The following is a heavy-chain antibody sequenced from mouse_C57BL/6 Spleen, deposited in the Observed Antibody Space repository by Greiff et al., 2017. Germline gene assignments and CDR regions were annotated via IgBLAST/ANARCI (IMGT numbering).Heavy chain of an antibody. CDR3: TRANPFAY. CDR2: ISDGGSYT. J-gene: IGHJ3*01. Sequence: EVQLVESGGGLVKPGGSLKLSCAASGFTFSSYAMSWVRQTPEKRLEWVATISDGGSYTYYPDNVKGRFTISRDNAKNNLYLQMSHLKSEDTAMYYCTRANPFAYWGQGTLVTVSA. CDR1: GFTFSSYA. V-gene: IGHV5-4*01.